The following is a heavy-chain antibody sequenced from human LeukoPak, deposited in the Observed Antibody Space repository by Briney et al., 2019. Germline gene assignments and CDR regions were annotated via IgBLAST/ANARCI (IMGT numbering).Heavy chain of an antibody. D-gene: IGHD3-3*01. V-gene: IGHV1-18*01. CDR2: ISAYNGNT. J-gene: IGHJ6*03. CDR1: GYTFTSYG. CDR3: ARALYYDFWSGYYGAYYYYMDV. Sequence: ASVKVSCKASGYTFTSYGISWVRRAPGQGLEWMGWISAYNGNTNYAQKLQGRVTMTTDTSTSTAYMELRSLRSDDTAVYYCARALYYDFWSGYYGAYYYYMDVWGKGTTVTVSS.